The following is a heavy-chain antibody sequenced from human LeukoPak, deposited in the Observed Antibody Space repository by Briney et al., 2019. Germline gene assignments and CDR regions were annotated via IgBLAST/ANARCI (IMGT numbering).Heavy chain of an antibody. CDR3: ARDPYYYDSSGYYHPQPFDY. J-gene: IGHJ4*02. D-gene: IGHD3-22*01. CDR2: IHTSGST. Sequence: PSETLSLTCTVSGGSISSYYWSWIRQPAGKGLEWIGRIHTSGSTNYSPSLKSRVTMSVDTSKNQFSLKLSSVTAADTAVYYCARDPYYYDSSGYYHPQPFDYWGQGTLVTVSS. CDR1: GGSISSYY. V-gene: IGHV4-4*07.